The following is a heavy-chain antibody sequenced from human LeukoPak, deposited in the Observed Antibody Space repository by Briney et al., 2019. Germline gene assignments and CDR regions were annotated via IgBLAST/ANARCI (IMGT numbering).Heavy chain of an antibody. V-gene: IGHV3-7*03. J-gene: IGHJ4*02. D-gene: IGHD1-20*01. CDR1: GFSFNSYW. CDR2: IKQDGSEK. Sequence: GGSLRLSCAASGFSFNSYWMGWVRQAPGKGLEWVANIKQDGSEKYYVDSVTGRFTISRDNAKNSLYLQMNSLKTEDTAVYYCTTDGNNWIDYWGQGTLVTVSS. CDR3: TTDGNNWIDY.